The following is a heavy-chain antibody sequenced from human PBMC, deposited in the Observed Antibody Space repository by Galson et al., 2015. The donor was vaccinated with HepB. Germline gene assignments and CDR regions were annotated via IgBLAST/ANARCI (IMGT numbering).Heavy chain of an antibody. D-gene: IGHD6-19*01. CDR1: GYIFTTYD. Sequence: SVKVSCKASGYIFTTYDINWVRQATGQGLEWMGWMNPNSGSAGYAQKFQGRVTMTRDFSTNTAYMELSSLRSDDTAVYYCARVSAWSHYDYWGQGYLVTVPP. CDR2: MNPNSGSA. CDR3: ARVSAWSHYDY. J-gene: IGHJ4*02. V-gene: IGHV1-8*01.